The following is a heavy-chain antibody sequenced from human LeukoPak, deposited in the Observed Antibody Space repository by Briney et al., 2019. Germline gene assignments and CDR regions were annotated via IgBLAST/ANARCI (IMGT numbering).Heavy chain of an antibody. J-gene: IGHJ4*02. Sequence: GGSLRLSCAASGFTFSSYEMNWVRQAPGKGMERVSYISSSGSTIYYADSVKGRFTISRDNAKNSLYLQMNSLRAEDTAVYYCAKTHYYGSGSPLGYFDYWGQGTLVTVSS. D-gene: IGHD3-10*01. CDR2: ISSSGSTI. CDR3: AKTHYYGSGSPLGYFDY. V-gene: IGHV3-48*03. CDR1: GFTFSSYE.